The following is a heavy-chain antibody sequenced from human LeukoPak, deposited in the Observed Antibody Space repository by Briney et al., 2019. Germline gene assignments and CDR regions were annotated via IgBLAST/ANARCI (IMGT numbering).Heavy chain of an antibody. V-gene: IGHV1-2*06. CDR3: ARDDRLAMVRGVIFLGY. J-gene: IGHJ4*02. CDR1: RYTFTGYY. D-gene: IGHD3-10*01. CDR2: INPNSGGT. Sequence: ASVKVSCKASRYTFTGYYMHWVRQAPGQGLEWMGRINPNSGGTNYAQKFQGRVTMTRDTSISTAYMELSRLRSDDTAVYYCARDDRLAMVRGVIFLGYWGQGTLVTVSS.